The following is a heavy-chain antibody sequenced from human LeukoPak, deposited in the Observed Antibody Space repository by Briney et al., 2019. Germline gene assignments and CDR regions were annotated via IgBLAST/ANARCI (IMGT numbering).Heavy chain of an antibody. D-gene: IGHD3-10*01. J-gene: IGHJ4*02. CDR3: AKDRLLSSSSSDFDY. Sequence: RPGGSLRLSCAASGFTFSSYAMSWVRQAPGKGLEWVSAVSGSGGSTYYADSVKGRFTISRDNSKNTLYLQMNSLRAEDTAVYYCAKDRLLSSSSSDFDYWGQGTLVTVSS. CDR1: GFTFSSYA. V-gene: IGHV3-23*01. CDR2: VSGSGGST.